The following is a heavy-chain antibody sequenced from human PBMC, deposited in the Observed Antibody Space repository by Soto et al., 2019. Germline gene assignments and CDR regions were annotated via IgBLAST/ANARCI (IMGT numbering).Heavy chain of an antibody. D-gene: IGHD3-3*01. CDR2: IWYDGSNK. CDR1: GFTFSSYG. Sequence: PGGSLRLSCAASGFTFSSYGMHRVRQAPGKGLEWVAVIWYDGSNKYYADSVKGRFTISRDNSKNTLYLQMNSLRAEDTAVYYCARESVYYDFWSGPTYYYYGMDVWGKGTTVTVSS. V-gene: IGHV3-33*01. CDR3: ARESVYYDFWSGPTYYYYGMDV. J-gene: IGHJ6*04.